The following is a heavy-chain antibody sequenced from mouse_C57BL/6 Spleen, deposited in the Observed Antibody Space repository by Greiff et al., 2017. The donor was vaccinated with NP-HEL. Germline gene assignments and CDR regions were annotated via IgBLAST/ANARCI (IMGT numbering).Heavy chain of an antibody. CDR1: GYAFSSYW. V-gene: IGHV1-80*01. CDR3: ARGENYYGSSYGYFDV. D-gene: IGHD1-1*01. Sequence: QVQLQQSGAELVKPGASVKISCKASGYAFSSYWMNWVKQRPGKGLEWIGQIYPGDGDTNYNGKFKGKATLTADKSSSTAYMQLSSLTSEDSAVYFCARGENYYGSSYGYFDVWGTGTTVTVSS. CDR2: IYPGDGDT. J-gene: IGHJ1*03.